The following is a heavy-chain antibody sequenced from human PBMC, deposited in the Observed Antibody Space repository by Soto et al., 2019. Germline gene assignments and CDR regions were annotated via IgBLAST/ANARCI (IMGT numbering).Heavy chain of an antibody. J-gene: IGHJ5*02. CDR3: ARDWRGAEGFEP. D-gene: IGHD3-3*01. CDR1: GYTFSTYG. V-gene: IGHV1-18*01. Sequence: QVQLVQSGPEVKKPGASVKVSCKASGYTFSTYGFSWVRQAPGQGLEWVGGIGAHNSDTTYAQKVQGRVTMTTATSTTASYMELRSLTSVATAVYFCARDWRGAEGFEPWGQGTLVTVSS. CDR2: IGAHNSDT.